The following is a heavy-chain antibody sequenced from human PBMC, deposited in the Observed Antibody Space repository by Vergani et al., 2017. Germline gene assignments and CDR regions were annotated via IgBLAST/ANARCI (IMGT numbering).Heavy chain of an antibody. Sequence: QVQLVESGGGVVQPGRSLRLSCAASGFTFSSYAMHWVRQAPGKGREWVAVISYDGSNKYYADSVKGRFTISRDNSKNTLYLQMNSLRAEDTAVYYCAGDSDFWSGYYTLGYWGQGTLVTVSS. V-gene: IGHV3-30-3*01. CDR1: GFTFSSYA. D-gene: IGHD3-3*01. CDR3: AGDSDFWSGYYTLGY. J-gene: IGHJ4*02. CDR2: ISYDGSNK.